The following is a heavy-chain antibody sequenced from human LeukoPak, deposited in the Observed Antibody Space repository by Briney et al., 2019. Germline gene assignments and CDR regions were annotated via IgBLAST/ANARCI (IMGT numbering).Heavy chain of an antibody. V-gene: IGHV3-30*02. CDR2: IRHDGSSI. D-gene: IGHD6-25*01. Sequence: GGSLRLSCAASGFTFSNYAMHWVRQAPGKGLEWVAFIRHDGSSIYYADSVKGRFTISRDDSKNTLFLQMNSLRTEDTAVYYCVRESERQTASDYFYYMGVWGKGTTVTVSS. J-gene: IGHJ6*03. CDR3: VRESERQTASDYFYYMGV. CDR1: GFTFSNYA.